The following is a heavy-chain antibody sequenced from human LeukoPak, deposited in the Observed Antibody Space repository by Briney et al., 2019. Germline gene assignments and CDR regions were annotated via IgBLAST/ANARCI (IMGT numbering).Heavy chain of an antibody. CDR2: ISYDGSNK. Sequence: GGSLRLSCAASGFTFSSYAMHWVRQAPGKGLEWVAVISYDGSNKYYADSVKGRFTISRDNSKNTLYLQMNSLRAEDTAVYYCARAQKLGTIDYWGQGTLVTVSS. J-gene: IGHJ4*02. V-gene: IGHV3-30-3*01. D-gene: IGHD7-27*01. CDR3: ARAQKLGTIDY. CDR1: GFTFSSYA.